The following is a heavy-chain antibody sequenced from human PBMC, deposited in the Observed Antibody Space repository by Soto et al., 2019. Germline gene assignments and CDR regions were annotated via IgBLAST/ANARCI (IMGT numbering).Heavy chain of an antibody. V-gene: IGHV3-73*01. Sequence: GGSLRLSCAASGFTFSGSAMHWVRQASGKGLEWVGRIRSKANSYATAYAASVKGRFTISRDDSKNTAYLQMNSLKTEDTAVYYCIILTGDAGSDYWGQGTLVTVSS. J-gene: IGHJ4*02. CDR3: IILTGDAGSDY. CDR1: GFTFSGSA. CDR2: IRSKANSYAT. D-gene: IGHD7-27*01.